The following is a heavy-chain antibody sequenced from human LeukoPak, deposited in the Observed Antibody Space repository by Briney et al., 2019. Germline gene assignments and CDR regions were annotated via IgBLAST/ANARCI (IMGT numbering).Heavy chain of an antibody. CDR2: IYYSGST. V-gene: IGHV4-39*07. D-gene: IGHD1-26*01. CDR1: GGSISSSSYY. CDR3: ARDDGVGAYWY. Sequence: PSETLSLTCTVSGGSISSSSYYWGWIRQPPGKGLEWIGSIYYSGSTYYNPSLKSRVTISVDTSKNQFSLKLSSVTAADTAVYYCARDDGVGAYWYWGQGTLVTVSS. J-gene: IGHJ4*02.